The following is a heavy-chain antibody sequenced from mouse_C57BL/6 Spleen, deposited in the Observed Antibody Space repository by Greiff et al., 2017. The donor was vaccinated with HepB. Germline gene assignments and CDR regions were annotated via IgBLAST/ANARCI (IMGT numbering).Heavy chain of an antibody. Sequence: EVQGVESGGGLVKPGGSLKLSCAASGFTFSSYTMSWVRQTPEKRLEWVATISGGGGNTYYPDSVKGRFTISRDNAKNTLYLQMSSLRSEDTALYYCARQATTEYFDVWGTRTTVTVSS. CDR1: GFTFSSYT. CDR2: ISGGGGNT. CDR3: ARQATTEYFDV. D-gene: IGHD1-1*01. J-gene: IGHJ1*03. V-gene: IGHV5-9*01.